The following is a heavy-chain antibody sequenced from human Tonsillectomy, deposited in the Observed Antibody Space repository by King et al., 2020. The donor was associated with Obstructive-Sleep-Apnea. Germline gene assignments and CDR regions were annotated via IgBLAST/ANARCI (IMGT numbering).Heavy chain of an antibody. CDR2: INNDGSEI. CDR3: ARSQLGAFDI. J-gene: IGHJ3*02. CDR1: GSTFSHYW. D-gene: IGHD3-16*01. Sequence: QLVESGGGVVQAGGSLRLSCAVSGSTFSHYWMHWVRQAPGKGLVWVSRINNDGSEIVYAESVKGRFTISRDNSKNTLFLQMNSLRAEDTAVYYCARSQLGAFDIWGQGTMVTVSS. V-gene: IGHV3-74*02.